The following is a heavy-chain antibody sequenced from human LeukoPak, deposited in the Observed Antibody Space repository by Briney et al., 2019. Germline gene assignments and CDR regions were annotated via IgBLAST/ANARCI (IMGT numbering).Heavy chain of an antibody. V-gene: IGHV1-18*01. D-gene: IGHD3-10*01. CDR1: GYTFTSYG. J-gene: IGHJ4*02. CDR2: ISVYTGNT. CDR3: ARDIENHSPSGAYLDS. Sequence: ASVKVSCKASGYTFTSYGFSWVRQAPGQGLEWMGWISVYTGNTNYAQKFQDRVTLTTDTSTTTAYMELRSLRSADTAVYYCARDIENHSPSGAYLDSWGQGTLVTVSS.